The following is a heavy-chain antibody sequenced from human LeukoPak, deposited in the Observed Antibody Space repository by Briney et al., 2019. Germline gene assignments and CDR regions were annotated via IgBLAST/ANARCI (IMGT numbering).Heavy chain of an antibody. Sequence: GASVKVSCKASGYTFTGYYMHWVRQAPGQGLEWMGWINPNSGGTNYAQKFQGRVTMTRDTSISTAYMELSRLRSDDTAVYYCARGIVVVPAARAEDDYWGQGTLVTVSS. CDR2: INPNSGGT. J-gene: IGHJ4*02. CDR3: ARGIVVVPAARAEDDY. CDR1: GYTFTGYY. D-gene: IGHD2-2*01. V-gene: IGHV1-2*02.